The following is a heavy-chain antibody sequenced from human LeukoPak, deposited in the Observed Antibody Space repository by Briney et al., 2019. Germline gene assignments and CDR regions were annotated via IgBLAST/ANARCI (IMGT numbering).Heavy chain of an antibody. D-gene: IGHD2-8*01. J-gene: IGHJ6*02. V-gene: IGHV3-23*01. Sequence: GGSLRLSCAASGFTFSSYAMTWVRQAPGKGLEWVSAISGSGDSTYYADSVKGRFTISRDNSKNTLYLQMDSLRAEDTAVYYCAKGLMWIYDALDVWGQGTTVTVSS. CDR3: AKGLMWIYDALDV. CDR1: GFTFSSYA. CDR2: ISGSGDST.